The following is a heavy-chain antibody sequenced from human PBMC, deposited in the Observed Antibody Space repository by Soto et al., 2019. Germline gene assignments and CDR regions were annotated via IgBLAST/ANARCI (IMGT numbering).Heavy chain of an antibody. J-gene: IGHJ3*02. Sequence: ASVKVSCKASGYTFTSYDINWVRQATGQGLEWMGWINPNIGKADYAQKFQGRVTITRDKSTSTAYMELSSLRSEDTAVYYCAREFHDAFDIWGQGTMVTVSS. CDR2: INPNIGKA. V-gene: IGHV1-8*01. CDR3: AREFHDAFDI. CDR1: GYTFTSYD.